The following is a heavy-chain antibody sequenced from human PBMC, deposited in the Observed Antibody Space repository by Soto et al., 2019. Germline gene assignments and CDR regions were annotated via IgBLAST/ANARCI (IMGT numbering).Heavy chain of an antibody. J-gene: IGHJ5*02. Sequence: SGPTLVNPTQTLTLTCTFSGFSLSTSGVGVGWIRQPPGKALEWLALLYWDDDKRYSPSLKSRLTITKDTSKNQVVLTMTNMDPVDIATYYCAHAKFITIFGVVKDNWFDPWGQGTLVTVSS. CDR2: LYWDDDK. V-gene: IGHV2-5*02. D-gene: IGHD3-3*01. CDR3: AHAKFITIFGVVKDNWFDP. CDR1: GFSLSTSGVG.